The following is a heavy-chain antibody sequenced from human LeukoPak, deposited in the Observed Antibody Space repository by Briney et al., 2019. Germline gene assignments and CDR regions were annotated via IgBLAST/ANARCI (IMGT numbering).Heavy chain of an antibody. CDR1: GFTFSSYA. J-gene: IGHJ4*02. CDR2: ISGSGGST. D-gene: IGHD3-3*01. V-gene: IGHV3-23*01. CDR3: AKDIYYDFWSGYYGTFDY. Sequence: GGSLRLSCAASGFTFSSYAMSWVRQASGKGLEWVSAISGSGGSTYYADSVKGRFTISRDNSKNTLYLQMNSLRAEDTAVYYCAKDIYYDFWSGYYGTFDYWGQGTLVTVSS.